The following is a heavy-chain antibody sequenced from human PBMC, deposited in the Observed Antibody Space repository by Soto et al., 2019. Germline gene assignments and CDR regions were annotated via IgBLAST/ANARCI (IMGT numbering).Heavy chain of an antibody. V-gene: IGHV1-8*01. CDR2: MNPNSGNT. D-gene: IGHD5-12*01. Sequence: ASVKVSCKASGYTFTSYDINWVRQATGQGLEWMGWMNPNSGNTGYAQKFQGRVTMTRNTSISTAYMELSSLRSEDTAVYYCARGKWLRLLLVRYFDYLRQGTLVTVSS. CDR3: ARGKWLRLLLVRYFDY. CDR1: GYTFTSYD. J-gene: IGHJ4*02.